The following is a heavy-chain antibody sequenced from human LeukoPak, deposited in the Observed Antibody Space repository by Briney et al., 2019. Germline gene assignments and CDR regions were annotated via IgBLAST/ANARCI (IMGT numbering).Heavy chain of an antibody. CDR3: ARGVTPFDY. V-gene: IGHV4-4*07. D-gene: IGHD2-21*02. Sequence: SETLSLTXTVSGGSINSYYWSWIRQPDGKGLEWIGRIYSSGNTQYNPSLKSRVTMSVDTSKKQFSLKLRSVSAADTAVYYCARGVTPFDYWGQGTPVTVSS. J-gene: IGHJ4*02. CDR1: GGSINSYY. CDR2: IYSSGNT.